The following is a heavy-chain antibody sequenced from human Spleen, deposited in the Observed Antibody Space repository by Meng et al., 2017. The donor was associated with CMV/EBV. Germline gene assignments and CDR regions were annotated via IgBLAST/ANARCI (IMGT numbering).Heavy chain of an antibody. V-gene: IGHV3-74*01. CDR1: LPFSSYW. CDR2: INSDGSST. D-gene: IGHD1-20*01. J-gene: IGHJ5*02. CDR3: ARDRIPGRIAGNWFDP. Sequence: LPFSSYWMHWVRQAPGKGLVWVSRINSDGSSTSYADSVKGRFTISRDNAKNTLYLQMNSLRAEDTAVYYCARDRIPGRIAGNWFDPWGQGTLVTVSS.